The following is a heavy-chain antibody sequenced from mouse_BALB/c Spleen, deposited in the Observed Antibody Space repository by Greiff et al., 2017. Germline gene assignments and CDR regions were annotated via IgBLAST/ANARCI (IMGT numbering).Heavy chain of an antibody. CDR1: GYTFTDHN. V-gene: IGHV1-18*01. CDR2: INPNNGGT. J-gene: IGHJ3*01. Sequence: EVQLQQSGPELVKPGASVKIPCKASGYTFTDHNMDWVKQSHGKSLEWIGDINPNNGGTIYNQKIKGKATWTVDKSSSTAHMELRSLTSEATAVYYCARDGGNSVLAYWGQGTLVTVSA. D-gene: IGHD2-1*01. CDR3: ARDGGNSVLAY.